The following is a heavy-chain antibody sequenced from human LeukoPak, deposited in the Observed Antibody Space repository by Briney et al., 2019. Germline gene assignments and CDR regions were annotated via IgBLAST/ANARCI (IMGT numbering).Heavy chain of an antibody. D-gene: IGHD6-19*01. CDR3: AKKSSGWPGWFNP. J-gene: IGHJ5*02. V-gene: IGHV5-51*03. CDR1: GYSFTNFW. CDR2: IYPGDSDT. Sequence: GESLKISCKASGYSFTNFWIGWVRQMPGKGLEWMGIIYPGDSDTRYSPSFQGQVTISADKSINTAYMQWNSLKASDTAIYYCAKKSSGWPGWFNPWGQRTLVTVSS.